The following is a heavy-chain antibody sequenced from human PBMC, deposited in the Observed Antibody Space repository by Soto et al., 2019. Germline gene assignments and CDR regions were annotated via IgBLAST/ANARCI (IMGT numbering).Heavy chain of an antibody. D-gene: IGHD2-8*01. J-gene: IGHJ4*02. V-gene: IGHV4-30-2*06. Sequence: SETLSLTCTVSGGSISSGGYSWSWIRQSPEKGLEWLGCIYPTGSTYYHPSLKSRVTISIDTSRNQFSLNLTSVTAADTAVYYCATYGAFAKYYFDYWGRGALVTVS. CDR3: ATYGAFAKYYFDY. CDR2: IYPTGST. CDR1: GGSISSGGYS.